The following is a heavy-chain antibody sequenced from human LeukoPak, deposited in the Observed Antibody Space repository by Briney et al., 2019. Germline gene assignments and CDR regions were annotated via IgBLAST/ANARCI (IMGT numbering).Heavy chain of an antibody. V-gene: IGHV3-53*01. CDR1: GFTVSSTY. CDR3: ASRHCSGGGCYFAGADPFDY. J-gene: IGHJ4*02. D-gene: IGHD2-15*01. Sequence: GGSLRLSCAASGFTVSSTYMSWVRQAPGKGLEWVSVIYSGGNIYYIDSVKGRFTISRDTSKNTLYLQMNSLRAEDTAVYYCASRHCSGGGCYFAGADPFDYWDQGILVTVSS. CDR2: IYSGGNI.